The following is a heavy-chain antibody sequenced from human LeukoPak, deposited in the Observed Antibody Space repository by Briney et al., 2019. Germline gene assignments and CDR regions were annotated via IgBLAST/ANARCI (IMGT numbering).Heavy chain of an antibody. J-gene: IGHJ3*02. Sequence: SGTLSLTYTVSGVSFTSSNWWTWVRPPPGKGLEWIGETYHSGSTNYNPSLKSRVTISVDTSKNQFSLKLSSVTAADTAVYYCAGRGGDVFDIWGQGTMVTVSS. CDR3: AGRGGDVFDI. D-gene: IGHD3-16*01. CDR2: TYHSGST. CDR1: GVSFTSSNW. V-gene: IGHV4-4*02.